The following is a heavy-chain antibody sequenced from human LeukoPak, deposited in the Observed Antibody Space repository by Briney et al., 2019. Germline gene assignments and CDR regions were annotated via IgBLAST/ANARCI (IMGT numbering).Heavy chain of an antibody. CDR3: ARDHRYAFDN. CDR2: IGISSGNT. Sequence: GGSLRLSCATSGFNFIDYSMNWVRQAPGKGLEWISYIGISSGNTKYTDSVKGRFTISRDKARNSLYLQMNSLRVEDTAVYYCARDHRYAFDNWGHGTLVTVSS. J-gene: IGHJ4*01. D-gene: IGHD5-12*01. V-gene: IGHV3-48*01. CDR1: GFNFIDYS.